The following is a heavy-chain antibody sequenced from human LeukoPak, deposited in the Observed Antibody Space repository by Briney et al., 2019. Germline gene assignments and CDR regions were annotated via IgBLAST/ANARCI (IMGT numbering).Heavy chain of an antibody. CDR2: ISGSGGST. Sequence: GGSLRLSCAASGFTFSSYAMSWVRQAPGKGLEWVSGISGSGGSTYYADSVKGRFTISRDNSENTLYLQMNSLRAEDTAVYYCAKDLKPRVRGANFDCWGQGTLVTVSS. CDR3: AKDLKPRVRGANFDC. J-gene: IGHJ4*02. CDR1: GFTFSSYA. D-gene: IGHD3-10*01. V-gene: IGHV3-23*01.